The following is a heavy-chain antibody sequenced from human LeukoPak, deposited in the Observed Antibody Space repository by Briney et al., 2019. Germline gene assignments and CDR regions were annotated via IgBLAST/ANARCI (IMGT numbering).Heavy chain of an antibody. Sequence: GGSLRLSCAASGFTFSSYWMHWVRQAPGKGLEWVSVVYSGGTSYSAKSVKGRFSASRDNSKNMIYLQMNNLRVEDTAVYYCMREGNWAFWGQGTLVTVSS. CDR1: GFTFSSYW. J-gene: IGHJ4*02. V-gene: IGHV3-53*01. CDR3: MREGNWAF. D-gene: IGHD7-27*01. CDR2: VYSGGTS.